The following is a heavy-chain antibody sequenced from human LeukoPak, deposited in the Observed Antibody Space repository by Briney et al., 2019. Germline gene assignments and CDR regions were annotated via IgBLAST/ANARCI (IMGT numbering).Heavy chain of an antibody. V-gene: IGHV3-74*01. CDR3: AKKYSTGLDP. CDR2: INSDGSST. D-gene: IGHD1-26*01. J-gene: IGHJ5*02. Sequence: GGSLRLSCAASGFTFSSYWMHWVRQAPGKGLVWVSRINSDGSSTSYADSVKGRFTISRDNSKNTLYLQMNSLRAEDTAIYYCAKKYSTGLDPWGQGTLVTVSS. CDR1: GFTFSSYW.